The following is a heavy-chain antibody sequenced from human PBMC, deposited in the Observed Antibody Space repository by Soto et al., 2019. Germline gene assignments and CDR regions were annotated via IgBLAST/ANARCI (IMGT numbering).Heavy chain of an antibody. CDR2: IIPIFGTA. J-gene: IGHJ4*02. D-gene: IGHD1-26*01. V-gene: IGHV1-69*01. CDR3: ASSVNLAGGSCYFDY. CDR1: GGTFSSYA. Sequence: QVQLVQSGAEVKKPGSSVKVSCKASGGTFSSYAISWVRQAPGQGLEWMGGIIPIFGTANYAQKFRGRVTITADESTSTAYMELSSLRSEDTAVYYCASSVNLAGGSCYFDYWGQGTLVTVSS.